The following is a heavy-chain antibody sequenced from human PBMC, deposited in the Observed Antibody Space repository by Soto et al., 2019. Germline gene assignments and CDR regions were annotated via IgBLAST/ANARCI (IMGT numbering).Heavy chain of an antibody. CDR1: GGSISSGDYY. D-gene: IGHD3-22*01. CDR3: VRDYDYDTSRNDAFDI. CDR2: IYSSGST. V-gene: IGHV4-31*03. Sequence: QVQLQESGPGLVKPSQTLSLTCTVSGGSISSGDYYWSWIRHHPGKGLEWIGYIYSSGSTYYNPSPRSRVTISADTSKTQFPLRLSSVTAADTAVYYCVRDYDYDTSRNDAFDIWGQGTMVTVSS. J-gene: IGHJ3*02.